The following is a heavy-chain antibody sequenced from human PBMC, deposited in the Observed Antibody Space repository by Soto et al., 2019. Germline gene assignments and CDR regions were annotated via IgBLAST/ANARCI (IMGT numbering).Heavy chain of an antibody. V-gene: IGHV3-9*01. Sequence: EVQLVESGGGLVQPGRSLRLSCAASGFSLDDYAMHWVRQAPGKCLEWVSGISWNSGTIAYAESVKGRFTISRDNAKNSLYLQLISLRPEATALDYCARDRVSSWTVFCAMDVWGQGTTVTVSS. CDR1: GFSLDDYA. CDR3: ARDRVSSWTVFCAMDV. J-gene: IGHJ6*02. CDR2: ISWNSGTI. D-gene: IGHD2-15*01.